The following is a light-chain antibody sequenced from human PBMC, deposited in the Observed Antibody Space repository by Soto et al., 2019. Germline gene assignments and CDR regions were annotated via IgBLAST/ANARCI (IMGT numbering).Light chain of an antibody. CDR3: GTWDSSLSTYV. CDR2: ENN. Sequence: QSVLTQPPSVSAAPGQKVTISCSGSSSNIGKNYVSWYQQLPGTAPKLLIHENNKRPSGIPDRVSGSKSGTSATLGITGLQTGDEADYYCGTWDSSLSTYVLGTGTKVTVL. CDR1: SSNIGKNY. J-gene: IGLJ1*01. V-gene: IGLV1-51*02.